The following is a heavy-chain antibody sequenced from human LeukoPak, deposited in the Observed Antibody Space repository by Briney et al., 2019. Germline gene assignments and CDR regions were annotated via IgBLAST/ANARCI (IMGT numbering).Heavy chain of an antibody. V-gene: IGHV1-8*01. D-gene: IGHD3-10*01. CDR3: ARGTYYYGSGRGRSVDY. Sequence: EASVKLSCKASGYTFTSYDINWVRQATGQGLEWMGWMNPNSGNTGYAQKFQGRVTMTRNTSISTAYMELSSLRSEDTAVYYCARGTYYYGSGRGRSVDYWGQGTLVTVSS. CDR1: GYTFTSYD. CDR2: MNPNSGNT. J-gene: IGHJ4*02.